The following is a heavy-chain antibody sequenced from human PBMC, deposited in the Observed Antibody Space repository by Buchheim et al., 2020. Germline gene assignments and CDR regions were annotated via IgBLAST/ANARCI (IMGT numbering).Heavy chain of an antibody. CDR1: GFTFSSYG. CDR2: ISYDGSNK. Sequence: QVQMVESGGGVVQPGRSLRLSCAASGFTFSSYGMHWVRQAPGKGLEWVAVISYDGSNKYYADSVKGRFTISRDNSKNTLYLQMNSRRAEDTAVYYCAKDGGIQLWSIYYYDMDVWGKGTT. D-gene: IGHD5-18*01. CDR3: AKDGGIQLWSIYYYDMDV. V-gene: IGHV3-30*18. J-gene: IGHJ6*03.